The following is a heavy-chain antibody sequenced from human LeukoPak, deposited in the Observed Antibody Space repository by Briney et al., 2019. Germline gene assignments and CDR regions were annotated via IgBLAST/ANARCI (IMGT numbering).Heavy chain of an antibody. CDR1: GGTFSSYA. D-gene: IGHD3-16*01. V-gene: IGHV1-69*05. CDR2: IIPICGTA. Sequence: ASVKVSCKASGGTFSSYAISWVRQAPGQGLEWMGRIIPICGTANYAQKFQGRVTITTDESTSTAYMELSSLRSEDTAVYYCARDDSPALGELYFDYWGQGTLVTVSS. J-gene: IGHJ4*02. CDR3: ARDDSPALGELYFDY.